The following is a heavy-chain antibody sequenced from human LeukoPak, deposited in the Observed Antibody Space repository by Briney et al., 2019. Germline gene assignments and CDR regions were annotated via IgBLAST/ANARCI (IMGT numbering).Heavy chain of an antibody. Sequence: GGSLRLSCAASGFTFSSYAMSWVRQAPGKGLEWVSAISGSGGSTYYADSVKGRFTISRDNSKNTLYLQMNSLRDEDTAVYYCAKREVRGTYLYYFDYWGQGTLVTVSS. D-gene: IGHD3-16*01. J-gene: IGHJ4*02. CDR2: ISGSGGST. CDR1: GFTFSSYA. V-gene: IGHV3-23*01. CDR3: AKREVRGTYLYYFDY.